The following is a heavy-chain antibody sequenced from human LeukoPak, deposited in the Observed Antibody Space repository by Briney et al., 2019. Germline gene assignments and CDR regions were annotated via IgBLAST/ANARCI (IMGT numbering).Heavy chain of an antibody. D-gene: IGHD6-19*01. CDR3: ARSGERAFDI. J-gene: IGHJ3*02. V-gene: IGHV4-39*01. Sequence: SETLSLTCTVSGGSISSSSYYWGWIRQPPGKGLEWIGSIYYSRSTYYNPSLKSRVTISVDTSKNQFSLKLSSVTAADTAVYYCARSGERAFDIWGQGTMVTVSS. CDR1: GGSISSSSYY. CDR2: IYYSRST.